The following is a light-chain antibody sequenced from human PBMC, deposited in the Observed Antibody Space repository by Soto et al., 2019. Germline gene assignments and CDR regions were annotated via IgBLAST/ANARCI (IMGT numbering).Light chain of an antibody. CDR2: DTT. CDR1: TGTVTTGHA. V-gene: IGLV7-46*01. CDR3: LLSHSGARV. Sequence: QAVVTQEPSLTVSPGGTVTLTCGSTTGTVTTGHAPYWFQRKPGQTPRTLIYDTTNKHSWTPARFSGSLLGVKAALTLSGAQPEDEAEYYCLLSHSGARVFGGGTKLTVL. J-gene: IGLJ2*01.